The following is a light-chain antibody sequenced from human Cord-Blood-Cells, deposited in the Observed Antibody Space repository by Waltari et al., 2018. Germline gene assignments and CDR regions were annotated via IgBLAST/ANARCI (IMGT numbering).Light chain of an antibody. J-gene: IGKJ1*01. V-gene: IGKV2-28*01. Sequence: DIVMTQSPLSLPVTPGEPASISCRSSQSLLHRNGYNYLDWYLQKPGQSPQLLIYLGSNRASGVPDRFGGSGSGTDFTLKISRVEAEDVGVYYCMQALQTPWTFGQGTKVEIK. CDR1: QSLLHRNGYNY. CDR2: LGS. CDR3: MQALQTPWT.